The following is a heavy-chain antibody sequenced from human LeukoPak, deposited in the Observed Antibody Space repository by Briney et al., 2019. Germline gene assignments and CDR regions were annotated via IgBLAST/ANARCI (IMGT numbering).Heavy chain of an antibody. Sequence: SSVTVSCTASGGTFSSYTISRVRQAPRQGLEWMGRIIPILGIANYAQKFQGRVTITADKSTSTAYMELSSLRSEDTAVYYFVRVCIVVVPVLAAQGGLDAFDIWGQGTMVTVSS. V-gene: IGHV1-69*02. CDR1: GGTFSSYT. CDR2: IIPILGIA. D-gene: IGHD2-2*01. CDR3: VRVCIVVVPVLAAQGGLDAFDI. J-gene: IGHJ3*02.